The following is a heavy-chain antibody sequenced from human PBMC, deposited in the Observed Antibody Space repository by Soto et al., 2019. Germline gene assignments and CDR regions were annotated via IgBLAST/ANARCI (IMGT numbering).Heavy chain of an antibody. V-gene: IGHV5-51*01. CDR1: GYTFPSYW. CDR2: IYPGDSDT. D-gene: IGHD6-13*01. J-gene: IGHJ6*02. CDR3: ARTSAAGKYYYGMDV. Sequence: PGESLKLSCKGSGYTFPSYWIGWVRQMPGKGLEWMGIIYPGDSDTRYSPSFQGQVTISADKSISTAYLQWSSLKASDTAMYYCARTSAAGKYYYGMDVWGQGTTVTVSS.